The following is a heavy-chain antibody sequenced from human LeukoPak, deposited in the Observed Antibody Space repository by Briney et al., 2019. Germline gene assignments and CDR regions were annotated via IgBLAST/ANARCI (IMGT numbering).Heavy chain of an antibody. CDR1: GYTFTSYG. CDR3: ARDPVRKWELPIYYYYYMDV. Sequence: GASVKVSCKASGYTFTSYGISWVRQAPGQGLEWMGWISAYNGNTNYAQKLQGRVTMTTDTSTSTAYMELRSLRSDDTAVYYCARDPVRKWELPIYYYYYMDVWGKGTTVTVSS. V-gene: IGHV1-18*01. D-gene: IGHD1-26*01. CDR2: ISAYNGNT. J-gene: IGHJ6*03.